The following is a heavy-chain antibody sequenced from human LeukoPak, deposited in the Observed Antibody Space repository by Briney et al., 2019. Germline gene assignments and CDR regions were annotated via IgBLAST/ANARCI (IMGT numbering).Heavy chain of an antibody. CDR2: INPGDDNT. J-gene: IGHJ6*03. CDR3: ARDPYSGSYGNYYYYFMDV. V-gene: IGHV3-23*01. D-gene: IGHD1-26*01. CDR1: GFTLSSSS. Sequence: PGGSLRLSCLASGFTLSSSSMSWVRQAPGKGLEWVSAINPGDDNTYYADSVKGRFTVSRDNSKNTLYLQLNTLRAEDTAVYYCARDPYSGSYGNYYYYFMDVWGKGTTVTISS.